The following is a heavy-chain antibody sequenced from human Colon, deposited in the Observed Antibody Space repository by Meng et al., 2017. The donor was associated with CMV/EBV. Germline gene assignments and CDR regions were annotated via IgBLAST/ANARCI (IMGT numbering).Heavy chain of an antibody. J-gene: IGHJ4*02. Sequence: GALRLSCKGSGYSFTSYWIGWVRQMPGKGLEWMGIIYPGDSDTRYSPSFQGQVTISADKSISTAYLQWSSLKASDTAMYYCARARGQRYCSSTSCPLTDWGQGTLVTVSS. V-gene: IGHV5-51*01. D-gene: IGHD2-2*01. CDR3: ARARGQRYCSSTSCPLTD. CDR2: IYPGDSDT. CDR1: GYSFTSYW.